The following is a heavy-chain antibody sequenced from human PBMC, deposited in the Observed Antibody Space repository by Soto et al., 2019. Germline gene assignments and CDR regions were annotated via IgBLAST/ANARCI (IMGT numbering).Heavy chain of an antibody. CDR2: IYYSGST. CDR3: ARRLGFWSGQGQYNWFDP. CDR1: GGSISSSSYY. D-gene: IGHD3-3*01. V-gene: IGHV4-39*01. J-gene: IGHJ5*02. Sequence: PSETLSLTCTVSGGSISSSSYYWGWIRQPPGKGLEWIGSIYYSGSTYYNPSLKSRVTISVDTSKNQFSLKLSSVTAADTAVYYCARRLGFWSGQGQYNWFDPWGQGTLVTVSP.